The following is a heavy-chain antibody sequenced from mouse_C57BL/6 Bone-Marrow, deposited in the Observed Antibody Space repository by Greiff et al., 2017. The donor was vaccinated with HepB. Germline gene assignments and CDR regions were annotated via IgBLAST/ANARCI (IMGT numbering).Heavy chain of an antibody. CDR1: GYTFTDYN. V-gene: IGHV1-18*01. D-gene: IGHD1-1*01. Sequence: VQLQQSGPELVKPGASVKIPCKASGYTFTDYNMDWVKQSHGKSLEWIGDINPNNGGTIYNQKFKGKATLTVDKSSSTAYMELRSLTSEDTAVYYCARTPSIYHYGSSFDYWGQGTTLTVSS. J-gene: IGHJ2*01. CDR3: ARTPSIYHYGSSFDY. CDR2: INPNNGGT.